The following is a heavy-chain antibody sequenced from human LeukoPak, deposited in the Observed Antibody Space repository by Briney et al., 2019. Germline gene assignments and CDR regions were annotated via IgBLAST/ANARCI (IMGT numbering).Heavy chain of an antibody. CDR2: IKQDGSER. D-gene: IGHD3-10*01. Sequence: PGGSLRLSCAASAFALSTYTMEWVRQSPTKGLEWVANIKQDGSERYYVDSVKGRFTISRDNAKNSLSLQMNNLRVEDTAVYYCARAGSHWHYVYWGQGTVVTVSS. CDR3: ARAGSHWHYVY. V-gene: IGHV3-7*01. CDR1: AFALSTYT. J-gene: IGHJ4*02.